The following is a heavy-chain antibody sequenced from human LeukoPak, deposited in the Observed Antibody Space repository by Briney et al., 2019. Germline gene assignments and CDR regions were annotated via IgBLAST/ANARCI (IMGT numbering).Heavy chain of an antibody. CDR3: AKRAWKGGAFDI. J-gene: IGHJ3*02. CDR2: ISSSGSTI. D-gene: IGHD1-1*01. Sequence: GGSLRLSCAASGFTFSHYYMSWSRPAPGKGLEWVSYISSSGSTIYYADSVKGRFTISRDNAKNSLYLQMNSLSAEDTAVYYCAKRAWKGGAFDIWGQGTMVTVSS. V-gene: IGHV3-11*01. CDR1: GFTFSHYY.